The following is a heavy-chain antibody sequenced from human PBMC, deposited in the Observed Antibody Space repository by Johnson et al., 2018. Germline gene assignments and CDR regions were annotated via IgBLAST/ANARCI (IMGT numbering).Heavy chain of an antibody. D-gene: IGHD3-10*01. V-gene: IGHV3-30*03. J-gene: IGHJ6*03. CDR2: ISYDGNNK. CDR3: ARDGPMVRGVMGSYYMDV. Sequence: QVQLVESGGGVVQPGGSLRLSCAASGFTFARYGMHWVRQAPGKGLEWVAVISYDGNNKYYVDSVKGRFTISRNKSKNTRALQMNSLRAEDTVVYYCARDGPMVRGVMGSYYMDVWGKGTTVTVSS. CDR1: GFTFARYG.